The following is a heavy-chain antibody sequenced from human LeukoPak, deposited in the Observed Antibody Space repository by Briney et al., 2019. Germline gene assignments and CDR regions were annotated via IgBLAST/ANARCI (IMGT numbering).Heavy chain of an antibody. J-gene: IGHJ3*02. V-gene: IGHV3-66*01. CDR3: ARTTSMIYVGDAFHI. CDR2: IYSGGST. Sequence: ETLSLTCTVSGGSISSSSYYWGWIRQPPGKGLEWVSLIYSGGSTYYADSVKGRFTISRDNAKSTLFLQMNSLRAEDTALYYCARTTSMIYVGDAFHIWGQGTMVTVSS. D-gene: IGHD5/OR15-5a*01. CDR1: GGSISSSSYY.